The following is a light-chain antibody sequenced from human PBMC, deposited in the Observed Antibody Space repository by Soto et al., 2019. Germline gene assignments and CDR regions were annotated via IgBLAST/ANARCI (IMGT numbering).Light chain of an antibody. J-gene: IGKJ5*01. V-gene: IGKV1-8*01. CDR3: LQYNSYPFT. CDR2: AAS. CDR1: QGISSY. Sequence: AIRMTQSQSSFSASTGDRVTFTCRASQGISSYLAWYQQKPGKAPNLLIYAASTLQSGVPSRFSGSGSGTDFTLTISCLQSEDFATYYCLQYNSYPFTFGQGTRLEIK.